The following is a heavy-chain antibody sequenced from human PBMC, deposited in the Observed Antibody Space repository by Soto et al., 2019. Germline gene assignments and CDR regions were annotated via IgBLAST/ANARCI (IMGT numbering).Heavy chain of an antibody. CDR3: ARGRGLHDY. V-gene: IGHV4-39*01. J-gene: IGHJ4*02. D-gene: IGHD1-26*01. CDR1: GGSIRSSSYY. Sequence: SETLSLTCTVSGGSIRSSSYYWGWIRQPPGKGLEWIGSIYYSGSTYYNPSLKSRVTISVDTSKNQFSLKLSSVTAADTAVYYCARGRGLHDYWGQGTLVTVSS. CDR2: IYYSGST.